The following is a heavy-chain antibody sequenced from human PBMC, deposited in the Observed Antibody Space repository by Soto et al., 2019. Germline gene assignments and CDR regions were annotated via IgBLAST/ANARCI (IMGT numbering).Heavy chain of an antibody. Sequence: PGESLKISCKGSGYSFTYYWIGWVRQMPGRGLEWMGIIYPGDSDTRYSPSFQGQVTVSADKSTSTAYLHWSSLKASDTAMYYCARNSLYDSGPDYWGQGTLVTVSS. CDR2: IYPGDSDT. J-gene: IGHJ4*02. CDR3: ARNSLYDSGPDY. D-gene: IGHD3-22*01. CDR1: GYSFTYYW. V-gene: IGHV5-51*01.